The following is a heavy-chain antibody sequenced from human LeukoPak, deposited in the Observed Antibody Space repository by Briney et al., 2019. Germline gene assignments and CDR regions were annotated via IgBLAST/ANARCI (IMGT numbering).Heavy chain of an antibody. CDR2: IIPIFGTA. CDR3: ARSYCSSTSCSRSPNWFDP. J-gene: IGHJ5*02. D-gene: IGHD2-2*01. CDR1: GGTFSSYA. V-gene: IGHV1-69*13. Sequence: SVKVSCKASGGTFSSYAISWMRQAPGQGLEWMGGIIPIFGTANYAQKFQGRVTITADESTSTAYMELSSLRSEDTAVYYCARSYCSSTSCSRSPNWFDPWGQGTLVTVSS.